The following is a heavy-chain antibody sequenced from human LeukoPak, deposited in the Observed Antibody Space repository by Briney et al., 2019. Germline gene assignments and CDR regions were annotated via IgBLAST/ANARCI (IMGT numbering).Heavy chain of an antibody. CDR1: GGPFNGYY. Sequence: SETLSLTCTIYGGPFNGYYWSWIRQPPGKGLEWIGEINHSGTTNYNPSLESRVTISVDTSKNQFSLKLSSMTAADTAVYYCARVGSYPTSNDYWGQGTLVTVSS. J-gene: IGHJ4*02. CDR3: ARVGSYPTSNDY. CDR2: INHSGTT. D-gene: IGHD1-26*01. V-gene: IGHV4-34*01.